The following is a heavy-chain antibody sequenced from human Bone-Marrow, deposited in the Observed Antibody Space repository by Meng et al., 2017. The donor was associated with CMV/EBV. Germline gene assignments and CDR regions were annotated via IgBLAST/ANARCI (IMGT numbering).Heavy chain of an antibody. D-gene: IGHD3-10*01. CDR2: ISSSSSYI. J-gene: IGHJ4*02. V-gene: IGHV3-21*01. Sequence: GESLKISCAASGFTFSSYSMNWVRQAPGKGLEWVSSISSSSSYIYYADSVKGRFTIPRDNAKNSLYLQMNSLRAEDTAVYYCARLWGVRGYYFDYWGQGTLVTVSS. CDR1: GFTFSSYS. CDR3: ARLWGVRGYYFDY.